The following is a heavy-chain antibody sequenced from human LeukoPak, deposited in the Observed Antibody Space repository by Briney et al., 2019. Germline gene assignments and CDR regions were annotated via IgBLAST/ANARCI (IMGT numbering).Heavy chain of an antibody. CDR1: GYTFTTYD. V-gene: IGHV1-8*03. Sequence: ASVKVSCKASGYTFTTYDITWVRQATGQGLEWMGWMNPSSGNTAYAQKFQGRVTITRNTSISTAYMELSSLRSEDTAVYYCARGPRITLIRGGQWYYYMDVWGKGTTVTISS. J-gene: IGHJ6*03. D-gene: IGHD3-10*01. CDR3: ARGPRITLIRGGQWYYYMDV. CDR2: MNPSSGNT.